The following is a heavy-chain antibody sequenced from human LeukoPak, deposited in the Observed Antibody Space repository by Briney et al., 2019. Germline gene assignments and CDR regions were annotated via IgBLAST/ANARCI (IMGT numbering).Heavy chain of an antibody. D-gene: IGHD2-15*01. Sequence: AASVKVSCKASGYTFTSYGISWVRQAPGQGLEWMGWISAYNGNTNYAQKFQGRVTITRDTSASTAYMELSSLRSEDTAVYYCARRISAFDIWGQGTMVTVSS. J-gene: IGHJ3*02. CDR1: GYTFTSYG. CDR2: ISAYNGNT. V-gene: IGHV1-18*01. CDR3: ARRISAFDI.